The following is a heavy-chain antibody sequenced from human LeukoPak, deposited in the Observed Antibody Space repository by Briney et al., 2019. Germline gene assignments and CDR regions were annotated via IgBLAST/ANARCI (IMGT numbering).Heavy chain of an antibody. Sequence: GGSLRLSCAASGFTFSSYSMNWVRQAPGKGLEWVSSISSSSSYIYYADSVKGRFTISRDNAKNSLYLQMNSLRAEDTAVYYCARDRPAADPVLDYWGQGTLVTVSS. J-gene: IGHJ4*02. V-gene: IGHV3-21*01. D-gene: IGHD6-13*01. CDR3: ARDRPAADPVLDY. CDR2: ISSSSSYI. CDR1: GFTFSSYS.